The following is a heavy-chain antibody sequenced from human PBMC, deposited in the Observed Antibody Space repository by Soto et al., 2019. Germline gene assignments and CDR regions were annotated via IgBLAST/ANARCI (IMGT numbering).Heavy chain of an antibody. CDR3: AASIFYYGMNV. Sequence: GEARQISCNVYGYTFATHWIVSARQMPAKGPEWMGIIYPGDSDTKSNPSSPGKVTISADKSITTTYLQWSSLKASDTAIYYCAASIFYYGMNVLGQGTTVAVSS. CDR2: IYPGDSDT. CDR1: GYTFATHW. J-gene: IGHJ6*02. V-gene: IGHV5-51*01.